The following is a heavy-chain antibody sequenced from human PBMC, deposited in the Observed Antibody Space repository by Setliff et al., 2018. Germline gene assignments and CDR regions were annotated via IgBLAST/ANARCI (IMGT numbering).Heavy chain of an antibody. Sequence: SETLSLTCTVSGASVRSHYWSWIRQPPGKGLEWIGFIFYSGDTKSNPSLKSRVTMSVDTSKNQFSLKLSSVTAADTAVYYCATGAGYSSSWPFDYWGQGTLVTVSS. V-gene: IGHV4-59*02. D-gene: IGHD6-13*01. CDR3: ATGAGYSSSWPFDY. CDR2: IFYSGDT. J-gene: IGHJ4*02. CDR1: GASVRSHY.